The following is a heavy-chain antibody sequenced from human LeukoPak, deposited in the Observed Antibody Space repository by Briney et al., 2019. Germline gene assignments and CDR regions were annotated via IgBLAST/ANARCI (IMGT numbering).Heavy chain of an antibody. CDR1: GCTFSSYA. V-gene: IGHV1-2*02. Sequence: GASVKVSCKASGCTFSSYAISWVRQAPGQGLEWMGWINPNSGGTNYAQKFQGRVTMTRDTSISTAYMELSRLRSDDTAVYYCARAGVWFGEITDYWGQGTLVTVSS. D-gene: IGHD3-10*01. CDR3: ARAGVWFGEITDY. CDR2: INPNSGGT. J-gene: IGHJ4*02.